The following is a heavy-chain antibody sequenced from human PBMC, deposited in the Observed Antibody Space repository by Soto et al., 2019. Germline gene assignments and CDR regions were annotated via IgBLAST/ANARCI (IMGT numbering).Heavy chain of an antibody. Sequence: SETLSLTCAVYGGSFSGYYWSWIRQPPGKGLEWIGEINHSGSTNYNPSLKSRVTISVDTSKNQFSLKLSSVTAADTAVYYCARSLDIVVVVAATPYAFDIWGQGTMVTVSS. CDR3: ARSLDIVVVVAATPYAFDI. V-gene: IGHV4-34*01. CDR1: GGSFSGYY. D-gene: IGHD2-15*01. J-gene: IGHJ3*02. CDR2: INHSGST.